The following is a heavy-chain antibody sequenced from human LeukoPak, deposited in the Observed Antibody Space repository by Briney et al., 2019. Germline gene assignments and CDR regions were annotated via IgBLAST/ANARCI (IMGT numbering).Heavy chain of an antibody. Sequence: PGGSLRLSCAASGFPFTSYGMSWVRQAPGKGLEWVSTISGSGGSPYYADSVKGRFTISRDNSNNTLYLQMNSLRAEDTAVYYCAKRNTMVRGGPCFDYWGQGLLVTVSS. CDR3: AKRNTMVRGGPCFDY. D-gene: IGHD3-10*01. CDR1: GFPFTSYG. CDR2: ISGSGGSP. J-gene: IGHJ4*02. V-gene: IGHV3-23*01.